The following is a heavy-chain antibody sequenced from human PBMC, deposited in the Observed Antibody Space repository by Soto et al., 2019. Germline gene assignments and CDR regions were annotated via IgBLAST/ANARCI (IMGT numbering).Heavy chain of an antibody. CDR1: GFSFSSYW. V-gene: IGHV3-74*01. CDR3: AKGVPAATRYFQH. Sequence: VQLVESGGGLVQPGGSLRRSCAASGFSFSSYWMHWIRDAPGKGLVWVSRINSDGSSATYADSVKGRFTISRDNAKNTLYLQMNSLTPEDTAVYYCAKGVPAATRYFQHWGQGTLVTVSS. D-gene: IGHD2-2*01. CDR2: INSDGSSA. J-gene: IGHJ1*01.